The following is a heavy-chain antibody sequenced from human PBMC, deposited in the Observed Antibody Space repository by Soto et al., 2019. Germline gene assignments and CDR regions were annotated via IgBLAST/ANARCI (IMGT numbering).Heavy chain of an antibody. CDR3: ARVGSSCHSGGCYYYYGLGV. CDR1: GDSVGNGPDY. V-gene: IGHV4-61*01. CDR2: IYYSGST. Sequence: QVRLQESGPGLVKPSETLSLSCLVSGDSVGNGPDYWSWIRQSPGEGLEWIAYIYYSGSTNVNPSLESRVNISIDMSKNQFFLELRSVTAADAAVYFCARVGSSCHSGGCYYYYGLGVWGQGTTVAISS. D-gene: IGHD1-26*01. J-gene: IGHJ6*02.